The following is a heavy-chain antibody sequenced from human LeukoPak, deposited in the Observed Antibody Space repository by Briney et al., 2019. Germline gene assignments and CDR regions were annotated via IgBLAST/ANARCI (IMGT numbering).Heavy chain of an antibody. CDR3: ARGGLVRGTINSLIGFDI. Sequence: SQTLSLTCAISGDSVSSNSAGWNWIRQSPSRGLEWLGRTYYRSKWYNDDAVSVKSRITINPDTAKNQFSLQLNSVTPEDTALYYCARGGLVRGTINSLIGFDIWGQAIMVTVSS. J-gene: IGHJ3*02. D-gene: IGHD3-10*01. CDR2: TYYRSKWYN. CDR1: GDSVSSNSAG. V-gene: IGHV6-1*01.